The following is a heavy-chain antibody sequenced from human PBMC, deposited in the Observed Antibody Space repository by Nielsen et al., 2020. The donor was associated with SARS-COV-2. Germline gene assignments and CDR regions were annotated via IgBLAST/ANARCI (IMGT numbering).Heavy chain of an antibody. D-gene: IGHD2-21*02. CDR2: IYYSGST. V-gene: IGHV4-31*03. CDR1: GGSISSGGYY. J-gene: IGHJ3*02. CDR3: ARVQTENHIAVVTANAFDI. Sequence: SETLSLTCTVSGGSISSGGYYWSWIRQHPGKGLEWIGYIYYSGSTYYNPSLKSRVTISVDTSKNQFSLKLSSVTAADTAVYYCARVQTENHIAVVTANAFDIWGQGTMVTVSS.